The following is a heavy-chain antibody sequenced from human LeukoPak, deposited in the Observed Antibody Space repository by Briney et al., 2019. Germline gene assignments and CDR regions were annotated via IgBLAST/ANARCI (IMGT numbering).Heavy chain of an antibody. J-gene: IGHJ3*01. CDR2: IYPGDSDT. CDR1: GYRFNDYW. CDR3: VRRSIGGYYYSPFDL. D-gene: IGHD3-22*01. Sequence: PGESLKISCKGSGYRFNDYWVGWVRQTAGKGLEWMGVIYPGDSDTGYSPSSQGLVTISIDKSISTAYLQWSSLKASDAAVYYCVRRSIGGYYYSPFDLWGQGTRVTVSS. V-gene: IGHV5-51*01.